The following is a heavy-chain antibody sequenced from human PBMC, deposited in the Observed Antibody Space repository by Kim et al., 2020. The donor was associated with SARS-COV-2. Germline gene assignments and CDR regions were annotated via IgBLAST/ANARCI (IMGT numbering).Heavy chain of an antibody. Sequence: YADSVTGRFTISRDNSKNTLYLQMNSLRAEDTAVYYCAKAVGATTSLLEYWGQGTLVTVSS. CDR3: AKAVGATTSLLEY. J-gene: IGHJ4*02. V-gene: IGHV3-23*01. D-gene: IGHD1-26*01.